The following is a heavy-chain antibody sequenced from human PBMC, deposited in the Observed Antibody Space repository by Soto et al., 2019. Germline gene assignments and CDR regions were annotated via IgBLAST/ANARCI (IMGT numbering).Heavy chain of an antibody. J-gene: IGHJ6*02. V-gene: IGHV4-59*08. D-gene: IGHD4-17*01. CDR2: VYYTGDT. CDR1: SGPDRSHN. CDR3: VRQGIDYLHGLVDV. Sequence: QVQLQQSGPRLVKPSETLSLTCAVSSGPDRSHNWGWIRQPPGRGVEWLGYVYYTGDTAYNPSLRGRVTISADTSTNDISLTLNSVTAADTAVYYCVRQGIDYLHGLVDVWGQGTTVSVSS.